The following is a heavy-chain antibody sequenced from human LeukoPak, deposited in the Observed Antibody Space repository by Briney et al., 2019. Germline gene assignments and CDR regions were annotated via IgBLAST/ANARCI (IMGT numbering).Heavy chain of an antibody. D-gene: IGHD5-18*01. CDR1: GGFFSGYY. V-gene: IGHV4-34*01. Sequence: SETLSLTCAVYGGFFSGYYWGWIRQPPGKGLEWIGSIYYSGSTYYNPSLKSRVTISLDTSKKQFSLKLTSVTAADTAVYYCSMSRGYNFGQWGQGTLVTVSS. CDR3: SMSRGYNFGQ. CDR2: IYYSGST. J-gene: IGHJ4*02.